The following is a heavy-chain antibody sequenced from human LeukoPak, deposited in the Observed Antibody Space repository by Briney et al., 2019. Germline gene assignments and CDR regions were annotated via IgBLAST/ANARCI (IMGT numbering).Heavy chain of an antibody. CDR2: IHYSGST. CDR3: AREGRYRYGYNEYHLYLDI. Sequence: PSETLSLTCTVSGGSLSSYYWSWVRQPPGKGPEWIGYIHYSGSTNYNPSLESRVTMSLDTSKNQFSLKLNSVTAAETAVYYCAREGRYRYGYNEYHLYLDIWGKGTTVTVSS. CDR1: GGSLSSYY. D-gene: IGHD5-24*01. J-gene: IGHJ6*03. V-gene: IGHV4-59*01.